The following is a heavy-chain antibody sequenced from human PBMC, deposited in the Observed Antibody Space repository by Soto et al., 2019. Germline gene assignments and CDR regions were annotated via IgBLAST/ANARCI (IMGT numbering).Heavy chain of an antibody. V-gene: IGHV1-69*13. D-gene: IGHD2-15*01. CDR3: AREEVVVAATVLVYYYYGMDV. CDR2: IIPIFGTA. CDR1: GGTFSSYA. J-gene: IGHJ6*02. Sequence: ASVKVSCKASGGTFSSYAISWVLQAPGQGLEWMGGIIPIFGTANYAQKFQGRVTITADESTSTAYMELSSLRSEDTAVYYCAREEVVVAATVLVYYYYGMDVWGQGTTVTVSS.